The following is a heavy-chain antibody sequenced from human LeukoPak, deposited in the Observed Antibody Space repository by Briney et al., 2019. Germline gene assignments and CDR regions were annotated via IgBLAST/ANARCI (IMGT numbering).Heavy chain of an antibody. CDR2: IFHSGTT. D-gene: IGHD2-15*01. CDR3: ARKVYSFDVFDF. V-gene: IGHV4-59*01. Sequence: SETLSLTCTVSGGSISSYYWTWIRQPPGKGLEWIGYIFHSGTTNYNPSLKSRVTISIDASKNQFSLKLSSVIAADTAVYYCARKVYSFDVFDFWGQGTLVTVSS. CDR1: GGSISSYY. J-gene: IGHJ4*02.